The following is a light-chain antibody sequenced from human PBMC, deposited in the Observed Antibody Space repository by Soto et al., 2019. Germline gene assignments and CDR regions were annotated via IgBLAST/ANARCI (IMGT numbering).Light chain of an antibody. CDR1: SSDVGAYNY. V-gene: IGLV2-14*01. CDR2: DVS. CDR3: SSYTTSDTYV. Sequence: QSALTQPASVSGSPGQSIAISCTGTSSDVGAYNYVSWYQQHPGKAPKLMIYDVSNRPSEVSDRFSGSKSGNTASLTISGLQAEDEADYYCSSYTTSDTYVFGSGTKVTVL. J-gene: IGLJ1*01.